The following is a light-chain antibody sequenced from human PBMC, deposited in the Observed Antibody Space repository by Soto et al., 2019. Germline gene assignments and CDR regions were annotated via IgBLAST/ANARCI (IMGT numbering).Light chain of an antibody. CDR1: ISDVVGYNF. V-gene: IGLV2-8*01. CDR2: EVN. J-gene: IGLJ1*01. CDR3: TSYAGGNNV. Sequence: QSVLTQPPSASGSPGQSVTISCTGTISDVVGYNFVSWYQQYPGKVPKLMVYEVNKRPSGVPDRFSGSKSGNTASLTVSGLQAEDEADYYCTSYAGGNNVFGTGTKLTVL.